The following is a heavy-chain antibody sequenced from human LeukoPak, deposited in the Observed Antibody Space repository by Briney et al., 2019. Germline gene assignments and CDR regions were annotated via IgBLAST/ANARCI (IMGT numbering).Heavy chain of an antibody. CDR1: GGTFSIYA. J-gene: IGHJ4*02. V-gene: IGHV1-69*04. D-gene: IGHD6-13*01. Sequence: SVKVSCKASGGTFSIYAISWVRQAPGQGLEWMGRIIPIFGIANYAQKFQGRVTITADKSTSTAYMELSSLRSEDTAVYYCARDSGIAAAGSSPFDYWGQGPRSPSPQ. CDR2: IIPIFGIA. CDR3: ARDSGIAAAGSSPFDY.